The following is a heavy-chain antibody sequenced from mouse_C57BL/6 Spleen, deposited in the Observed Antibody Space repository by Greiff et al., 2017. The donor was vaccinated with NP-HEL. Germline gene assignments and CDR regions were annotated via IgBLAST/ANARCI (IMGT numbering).Heavy chain of an antibody. Sequence: EVKLVESGAELVKPGASVKLSCTASGFNIKDYYMHWVKQRTEQGLEWIGRLDPEDGETKYAPKFQGKATITAATSSNTAYLQLSSLTSEDTAVYYCAYDYDVWFAYWGQGTLVTVSA. CDR2: LDPEDGET. J-gene: IGHJ3*01. CDR1: GFNIKDYY. D-gene: IGHD2-4*01. CDR3: AYDYDVWFAY. V-gene: IGHV14-2*01.